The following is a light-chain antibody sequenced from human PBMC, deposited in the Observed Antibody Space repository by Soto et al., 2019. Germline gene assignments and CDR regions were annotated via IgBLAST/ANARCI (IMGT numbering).Light chain of an antibody. CDR3: QQRSDWPLT. Sequence: EILLTQSPATLSLSPGEKATLSCRASQSVSRYLVWYQQKHGQAPRLLIYDTSNRATGIPARFSGSGSGTDFTLTISSLEPEDFAVYYCQQRSDWPLTFGGGTKVEIK. CDR1: QSVSRY. CDR2: DTS. V-gene: IGKV3-11*01. J-gene: IGKJ4*01.